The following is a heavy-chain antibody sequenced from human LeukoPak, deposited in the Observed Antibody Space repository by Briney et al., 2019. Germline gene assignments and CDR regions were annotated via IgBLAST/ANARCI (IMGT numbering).Heavy chain of an antibody. D-gene: IGHD4-23*01. J-gene: IGHJ4*02. CDR1: GFTFSSYS. Sequence: GGSLRLSCAASGFTFSSYSMNWVRQAPGKGLAWVSSISSSSSYIYYADSVKGRFTISRDNAKNSLYLQMNSLRAEDTAVYYCARQRTTEVSDYWGQGTLVTVSS. CDR3: ARQRTTEVSDY. CDR2: ISSSSSYI. V-gene: IGHV3-21*01.